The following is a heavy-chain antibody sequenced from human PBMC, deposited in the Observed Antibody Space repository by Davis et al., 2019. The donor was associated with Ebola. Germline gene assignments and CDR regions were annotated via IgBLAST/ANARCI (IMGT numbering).Heavy chain of an antibody. Sequence: PGGSLRLSCAASGFTFSSYDMHWVRQAPGKGLEWVSSISSSSSYIYYADSVKGRFTISRDNAKNSLYLQMNSLRAEDTAVYYCARGLTIPQLLDYWGQGTLVTVSS. D-gene: IGHD2-2*01. CDR3: ARGLTIPQLLDY. V-gene: IGHV3-21*01. CDR1: GFTFSSYD. CDR2: ISSSSSYI. J-gene: IGHJ4*02.